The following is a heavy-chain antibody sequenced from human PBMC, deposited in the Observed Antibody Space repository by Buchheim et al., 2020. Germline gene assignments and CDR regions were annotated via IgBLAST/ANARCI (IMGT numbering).Heavy chain of an antibody. CDR1: GFTFTSYA. CDR2: IVAVNGNT. V-gene: IGHV1-3*01. CDR3: ARERSGNYDN. J-gene: IGHJ4*02. Sequence: QVQLVQSGAEVKKPGASLRISCETSGFTFTSYALHWVRQAPGQRLEWIGWIVAVNGNTKYSQKFQGRVTFTRDTSASTVYIDLSSLIPEDTAVYYCARERSGNYDNWGQGT. D-gene: IGHD4-23*01.